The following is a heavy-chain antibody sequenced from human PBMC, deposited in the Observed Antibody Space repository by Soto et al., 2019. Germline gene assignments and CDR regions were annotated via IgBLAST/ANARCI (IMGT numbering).Heavy chain of an antibody. D-gene: IGHD4-4*01. Sequence: QVQLVQSGAEVKKTGSSVKVSCKAFGGTFSTYTITWVRQAPGQELEWMGRIIPIIGIINYAQKFQGRVTISRDQFPGKEYMDLTGLRSEDMLVYYCTGDADSHYNHRHASSYPWGQGTLVPVPS. CDR2: IIPIIGII. CDR3: TGDADSHYNHRHASSYP. CDR1: GGTFSTYT. J-gene: IGHJ5*02. V-gene: IGHV1-69*08.